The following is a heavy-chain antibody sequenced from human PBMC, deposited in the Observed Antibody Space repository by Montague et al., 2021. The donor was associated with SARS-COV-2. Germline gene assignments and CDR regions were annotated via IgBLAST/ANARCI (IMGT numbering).Heavy chain of an antibody. CDR1: GFMFHLYS. Sequence: SLRLSCAASGFMFHLYSMHWVRQAPVQGLEWVAVISYYGSNEFYSDSVQGRFTISRDNSGNTVSLQMHSLRAGDTAVYYCARTYHYDSSGFPGPYYFDFWGQGTPVTVSS. CDR3: ARTYHYDSSGFPGPYYFDF. V-gene: IGHV3-30*17. D-gene: IGHD3-22*01. CDR2: ISYYGSNE. J-gene: IGHJ4*02.